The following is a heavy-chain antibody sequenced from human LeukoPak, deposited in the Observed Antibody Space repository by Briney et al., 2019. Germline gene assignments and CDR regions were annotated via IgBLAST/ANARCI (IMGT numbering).Heavy chain of an antibody. Sequence: SETLSLTCTVSGGSISSSSYCWGWIRQPPGKGLEWIGRIYYSGSTYYNPSLKCRVTISVDTSKNQVSLKLSSVTAADTAVYYCARQYRGYCSSTSRPYYYYYYMDGWGKGTTVTVSS. J-gene: IGHJ6*03. V-gene: IGHV4-39*01. CDR2: IYYSGST. CDR1: GGSISSSSYC. D-gene: IGHD2-2*01. CDR3: ARQYRGYCSSTSRPYYYYYYMDG.